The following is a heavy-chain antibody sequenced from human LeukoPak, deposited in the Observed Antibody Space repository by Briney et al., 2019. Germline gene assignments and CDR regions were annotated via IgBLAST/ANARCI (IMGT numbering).Heavy chain of an antibody. J-gene: IGHJ4*02. CDR1: GFTFSSYS. V-gene: IGHV4-34*01. Sequence: GSLRLSCAASGFTFSSYSMIWVRQAPGKGLEWIGEINHSGSTNYNPSLKSRVTISVDTSKNQFSLKLSSVTAADTAVYYCARGRGYYDSSGYYPLDDWGQGTLVTVSS. CDR3: ARGRGYYDSSGYYPLDD. D-gene: IGHD3-22*01. CDR2: INHSGST.